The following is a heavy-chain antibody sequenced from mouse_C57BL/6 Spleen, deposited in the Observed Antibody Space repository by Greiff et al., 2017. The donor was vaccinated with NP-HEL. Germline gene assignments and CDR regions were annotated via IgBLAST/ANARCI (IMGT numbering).Heavy chain of an antibody. Sequence: QVQLQQPGAELVMPGASVKLSCKASGYTFTSYWMHWVKQRPGQGLEWIGEIDPSDSYTNYNQKFKGKSTLTVDKSSSTAYMQLSSLASEDSAVYYCARGPYYSMDYWGQGTSVTVSS. CDR2: IDPSDSYT. CDR3: ARGPYYSMDY. CDR1: GYTFTSYW. J-gene: IGHJ4*01. V-gene: IGHV1-69*01.